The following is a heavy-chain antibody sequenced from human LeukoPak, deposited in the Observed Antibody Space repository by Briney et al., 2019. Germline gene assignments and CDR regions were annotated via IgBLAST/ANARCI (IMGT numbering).Heavy chain of an antibody. J-gene: IGHJ4*02. Sequence: GGSLRLSCAASGFTFSSYEMNWVRQAPGKGLVWVSYISSSGSTIYYADSVKGRFTISRDNAKNSLYLQMNSLRAEDTAVYYCARGSRITQYWGQGTLVTVSS. CDR3: ARGSRITQY. CDR2: ISSSGSTI. V-gene: IGHV3-48*03. CDR1: GFTFSSYE. D-gene: IGHD3-10*01.